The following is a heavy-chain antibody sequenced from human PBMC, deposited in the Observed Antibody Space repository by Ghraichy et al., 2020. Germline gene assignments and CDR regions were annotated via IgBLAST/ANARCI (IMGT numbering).Heavy chain of an antibody. D-gene: IGHD5-18*01. CDR3: ARGEAAMVRDGMDV. CDR2: IYYSGST. Sequence: SETLSLTCTVSGGSISSGGYYWSWIRQHPGKGLEWIGYIYYSGSTYYNPSLKSRVTISVDTSKNQFSLKLSSVTAADTAVYYCARGEAAMVRDGMDVWGQGTTVTVSS. J-gene: IGHJ6*02. CDR1: GGSISSGGYY. V-gene: IGHV4-31*03.